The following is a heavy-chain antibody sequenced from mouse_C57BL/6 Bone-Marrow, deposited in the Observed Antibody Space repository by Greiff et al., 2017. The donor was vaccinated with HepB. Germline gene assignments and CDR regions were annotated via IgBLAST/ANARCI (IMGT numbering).Heavy chain of an antibody. CDR3: ARMCYWYFDV. J-gene: IGHJ1*03. Sequence: VQLQQSGPGLVQPSQSLSITCTVSGFSLTSSGVHWVRQSPGKGLEWLGVIWSGGSTDYNAAFISRLSISKDNSKSQLFCKMNSLQADDTARYYCARMCYWYFDVWGTGTTVTVSS. V-gene: IGHV2-2*01. CDR1: GFSLTSSG. CDR2: IWSGGST.